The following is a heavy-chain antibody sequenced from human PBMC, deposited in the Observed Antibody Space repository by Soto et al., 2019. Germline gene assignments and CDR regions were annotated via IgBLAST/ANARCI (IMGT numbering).Heavy chain of an antibody. V-gene: IGHV1-69*06. CDR2: IIPIFGTA. CDR3: ARVTRAYCGGDCYSEYFQH. D-gene: IGHD2-21*02. CDR1: GGTFSSYA. J-gene: IGHJ1*01. Sequence: QVQLVQSGAEVKKPGSSVKVSCKASGGTFSSYAISWVRQAPGQGLEWIGGIIPIFGTANYAQKFQGRVTITADKSTSRAYMELSSLRSEDTAVYYCARVTRAYCGGDCYSEYFQHWGQGTLVTVSS.